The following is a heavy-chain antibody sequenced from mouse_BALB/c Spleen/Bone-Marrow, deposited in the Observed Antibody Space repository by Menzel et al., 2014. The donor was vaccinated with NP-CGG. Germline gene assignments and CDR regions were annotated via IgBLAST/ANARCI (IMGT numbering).Heavy chain of an antibody. D-gene: IGHD2-4*01. CDR2: ISSGGSYT. CDR1: GFTFSSYA. J-gene: IGHJ4*01. Sequence: EVKVEESGGGLVKPGGSLKLSCAASGFTFSSYAMSWVRQSPEKRLEWVAEISSGGSYTYYPDTVTGRFTISRDNAKNTLYLEMSSLRSEDTAMYYCAREGLRRRAAMDYWGQGTSVTVSS. V-gene: IGHV5-9-4*01. CDR3: AREGLRRRAAMDY.